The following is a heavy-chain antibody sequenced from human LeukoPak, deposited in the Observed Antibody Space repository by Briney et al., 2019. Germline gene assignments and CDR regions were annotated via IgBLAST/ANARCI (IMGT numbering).Heavy chain of an antibody. V-gene: IGHV1-24*01. J-gene: IGHJ4*02. D-gene: IGHD3-9*01. Sequence: ASVKVSCEVSGYTLTELSMHWVRQAPGKGLEWMGGFDPEDGETIYAQKFQGRVTMTEDTSTDTAYMELSSLRSEDTAVYYCATDKGEGNFDWLRYWGQGTLVTVSS. CDR3: ATDKGEGNFDWLRY. CDR2: FDPEDGET. CDR1: GYTLTELS.